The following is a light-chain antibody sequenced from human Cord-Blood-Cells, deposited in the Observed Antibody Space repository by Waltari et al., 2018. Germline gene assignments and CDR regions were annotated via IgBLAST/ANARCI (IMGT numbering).Light chain of an antibody. V-gene: IGLV3-19*01. J-gene: IGLJ3*02. Sequence: CQGDSLRSYYASWYQQKPGQAPVLVIYGKNNRPSGIPDRFSGSSSGNTASLTITGAQAEDEADYYCNSRDSSGNHWVFGGGTKLTVL. CDR1: SLRSYY. CDR2: GKN. CDR3: NSRDSSGNHWV.